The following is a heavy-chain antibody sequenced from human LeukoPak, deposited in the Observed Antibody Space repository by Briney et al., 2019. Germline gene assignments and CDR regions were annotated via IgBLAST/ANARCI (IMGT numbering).Heavy chain of an antibody. CDR3: AREVRPPYSTTWYPPPFDY. Sequence: GGSLRLSCEGSGFTFSNYWMGWVRQPPGKGLEWVANIKQDGNEKHYVDSVEGRFTISRDNAKNSLHLQMNSLRVEDTAVYYCAREVRPPYSTTWYPPPFDYWGQGTLVTVSS. V-gene: IGHV3-7*01. D-gene: IGHD6-13*01. CDR2: IKQDGNEK. J-gene: IGHJ4*02. CDR1: GFTFSNYW.